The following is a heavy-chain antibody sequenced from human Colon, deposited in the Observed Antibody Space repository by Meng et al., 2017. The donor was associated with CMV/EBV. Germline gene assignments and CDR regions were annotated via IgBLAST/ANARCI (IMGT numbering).Heavy chain of an antibody. Sequence: GESLKISCAASGFTFNTYGMHWVRQAPGKGLEWVAFIRFEGSDKYYTDSVKGRFTISRDNSKNTLSLQMNSLRAEDTAVYYCAKVLGEYTYGLGTKEIDYWGQGTLATVSS. D-gene: IGHD3-10*01. V-gene: IGHV3-30*02. CDR1: GFTFNTYG. CDR3: AKVLGEYTYGLGTKEIDY. J-gene: IGHJ4*02. CDR2: IRFEGSDK.